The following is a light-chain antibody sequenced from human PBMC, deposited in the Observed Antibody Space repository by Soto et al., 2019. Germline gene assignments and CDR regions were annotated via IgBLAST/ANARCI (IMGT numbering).Light chain of an antibody. J-gene: IGKJ1*01. CDR3: QQYNSYSPT. V-gene: IGKV1-5*01. Sequence: QMTQSPSTLSASVGDRVSITCQASHSFAEGVAWYQQKPGRAPKLLISGDSSLGTGGPARFRGGGLGTEFTLTISGLQPVDSATYDCQQYNSYSPTFGQGTKVDSK. CDR2: GDS. CDR1: HSFAEG.